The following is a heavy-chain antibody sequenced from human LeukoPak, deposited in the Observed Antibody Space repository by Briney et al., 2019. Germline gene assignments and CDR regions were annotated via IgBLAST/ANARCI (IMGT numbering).Heavy chain of an antibody. CDR1: GFTFDDYA. CDR3: AKSIGVDTAMVIYYFDY. CDR2: ISWNSGSL. V-gene: IGHV3-9*01. Sequence: PGGSLRLSCAASGFTFDDYAMHWVRQAPGKGLEWVSGISWNSGSLGYADSVKGRFTISSDNAKNSLYLQMNSLRAEDTALYYCAKSIGVDTAMVIYYFDYWGQGTLVTVSS. D-gene: IGHD5-18*01. J-gene: IGHJ4*02.